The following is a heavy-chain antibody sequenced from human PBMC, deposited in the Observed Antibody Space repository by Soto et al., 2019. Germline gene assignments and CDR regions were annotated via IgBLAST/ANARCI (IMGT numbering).Heavy chain of an antibody. CDR1: GGTFSSYT. Sequence: QVQLVQSGAEVKKPGSSVKVSCKASGGTFSSYTISWVRQAPGQGLEWMGRIIPSLGIANYAQKFQGRVKISADKSTSTHYRELSSLRSEDTAVYYCARTDTAMVTYYYYGMDVWGQGTTVTVSS. CDR3: ARTDTAMVTYYYYGMDV. J-gene: IGHJ6*02. CDR2: IIPSLGIA. V-gene: IGHV1-69*02. D-gene: IGHD5-18*01.